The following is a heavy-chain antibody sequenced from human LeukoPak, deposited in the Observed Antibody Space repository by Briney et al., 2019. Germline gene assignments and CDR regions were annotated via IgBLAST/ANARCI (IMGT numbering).Heavy chain of an antibody. CDR3: ARGPSYYYDSSGYYFDY. Sequence: GGSLRLSCAAYGFTFSIYPMTWVRQAPGKGLEWVSGISGSGDSTYYADSVKGRFTISRENSKNTLYLQMNSLRAEDTALYYCARGPSYYYDSSGYYFDYWGQGTLVTVSS. CDR1: GFTFSIYP. CDR2: ISGSGDST. D-gene: IGHD3-22*01. V-gene: IGHV3-23*01. J-gene: IGHJ4*02.